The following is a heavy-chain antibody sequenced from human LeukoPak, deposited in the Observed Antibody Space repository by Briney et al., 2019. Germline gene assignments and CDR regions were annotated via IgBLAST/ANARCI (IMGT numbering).Heavy chain of an antibody. V-gene: IGHV3-9*01. CDR3: AKVGGYCSSTSCSDYFDY. CDR2: ISWNSGSI. J-gene: IGHJ4*02. D-gene: IGHD2-2*01. CDR1: GFTFDDYA. Sequence: GRSLRLSCAASGFTFDDYAMHWVRQAPGKGQEWVSGISWNSGSIGYADSVKGRFTISRDNAKNSLYLQMNSLRAEDTALYYCAKVGGYCSSTSCSDYFDYWGQGTLVTVSS.